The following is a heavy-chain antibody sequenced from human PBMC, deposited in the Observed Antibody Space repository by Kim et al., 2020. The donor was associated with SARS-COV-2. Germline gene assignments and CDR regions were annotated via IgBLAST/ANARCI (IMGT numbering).Heavy chain of an antibody. D-gene: IGHD2-15*01. J-gene: IGHJ5*02. Sequence: GGSLRLSCAASGFAFSSYAMTWVRQAPGKGLEWVSSISGRADGTYYADSVKGRFSISRVNSKNMLYLQMLSLRAEDTAVYYCARGVADHKVDCFDPWGQGTLVTVSS. CDR3: ARGVADHKVDCFDP. V-gene: IGHV3-23*01. CDR2: ISGRADGT. CDR1: GFAFSSYA.